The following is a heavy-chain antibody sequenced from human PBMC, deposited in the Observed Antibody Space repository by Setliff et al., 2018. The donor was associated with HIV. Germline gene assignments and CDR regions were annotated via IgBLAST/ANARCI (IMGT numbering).Heavy chain of an antibody. V-gene: IGHV4-59*08. CDR2: ISNVGHT. CDR3: VRHAGARIGISDAFDI. CDR1: RGSISSFH. D-gene: IGHD1-20*01. Sequence: SETLSLTCTVSRGSISSFHWSWIRRPPGMGLEWIGYISNVGHTNCIPSLKSRVTISMDTSKDQFSLRPTSVTAADTAVYYCVRHAGARIGISDAFDIWGQGSMVTVSS. J-gene: IGHJ3*02.